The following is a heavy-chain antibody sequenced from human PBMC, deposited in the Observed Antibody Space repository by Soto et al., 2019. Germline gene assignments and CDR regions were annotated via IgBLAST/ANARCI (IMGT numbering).Heavy chain of an antibody. Sequence: EVQLLESGGGLVQPGESLRLSCATSGFTFSNDCMNWVRQAPGKGLEWVSDISSNGGRTHYADSVRGRFTISRDNSRNTLYLQMSSLRAEDTALYYCAKDLHWYGMDVWGQGTTVTVSS. CDR1: GFTFSNDC. CDR3: AKDLHWYGMDV. CDR2: ISSNGGRT. D-gene: IGHD1-1*01. J-gene: IGHJ6*02. V-gene: IGHV3-23*01.